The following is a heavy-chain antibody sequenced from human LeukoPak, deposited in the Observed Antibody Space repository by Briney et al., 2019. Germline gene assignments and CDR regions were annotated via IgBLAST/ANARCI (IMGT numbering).Heavy chain of an antibody. CDR3: AKEREYYDSSGYSGFDY. V-gene: IGHV3-23*01. D-gene: IGHD3-22*01. Sequence: AGGSLRLSCAASGFTFSSYAMNWVRQPPGKGLEWVSSISGSGGRTYYADSVKGRFTISRDNSKNTLFLQMNSQRAEDTAVYYCAKEREYYDSSGYSGFDYWGQGTLVTVSS. CDR2: ISGSGGRT. CDR1: GFTFSSYA. J-gene: IGHJ4*02.